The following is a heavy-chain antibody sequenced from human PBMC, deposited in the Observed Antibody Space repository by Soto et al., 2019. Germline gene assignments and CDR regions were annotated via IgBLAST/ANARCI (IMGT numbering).Heavy chain of an antibody. V-gene: IGHV4-59*08. CDR1: GGSISSYY. D-gene: IGHD5-12*01. CDR2: IYYSGST. Sequence: SETLSLTCTVSGGSISSYYWSWIRQPPGKGLEWIGYIYYSGSTNYNPSLKSRVTISVDTSKNQFSLKLSYVTAADTSVYFCARLGGVYSGYDSGPHYYYYYMDVWGKGTTVTVSS. CDR3: ARLGGVYSGYDSGPHYYYYYMDV. J-gene: IGHJ6*03.